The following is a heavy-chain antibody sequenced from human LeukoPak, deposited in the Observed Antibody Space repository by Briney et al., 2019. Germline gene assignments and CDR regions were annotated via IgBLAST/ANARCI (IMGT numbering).Heavy chain of an antibody. CDR3: ARGVGTSWFDP. CDR2: INCNSGDI. Sequence: ASVKVSCKASGHTYTGIYVHWVRQAPGQGLDWMGWINCNSGDIHNAQKFQGRVIMTRDTSSSTAYVDLSRLTSDDTAVYYCARGVGTSWFDPWGQGTLVTVSS. J-gene: IGHJ5*02. CDR1: GHTYTGIY. D-gene: IGHD2-8*01. V-gene: IGHV1-2*02.